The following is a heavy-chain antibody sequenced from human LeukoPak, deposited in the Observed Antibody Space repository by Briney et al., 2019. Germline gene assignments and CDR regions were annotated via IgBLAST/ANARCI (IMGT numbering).Heavy chain of an antibody. J-gene: IGHJ3*02. CDR1: GGSISSYY. CDR3: ARDESMSAFDI. CDR2: IYYSGST. V-gene: IGHV4-59*12. Sequence: SETLSLTCTVSGGSISSYYWSWIRQPPGKGLEWIGYIYYSGSTNYNPSLKSRVTISVDTSKNQFSLKLSSVTAADTAVYYCARDESMSAFDIWGQGTMVTAPS.